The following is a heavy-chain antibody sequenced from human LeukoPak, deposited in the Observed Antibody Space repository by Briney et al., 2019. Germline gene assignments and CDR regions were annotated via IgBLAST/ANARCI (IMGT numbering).Heavy chain of an antibody. CDR3: ARGVERWLQLGIDAFDI. CDR1: GGSISSYY. D-gene: IGHD5-12*01. CDR2: IYYSGST. J-gene: IGHJ3*02. V-gene: IGHV4-59*01. Sequence: TSETLSLTCTVSGGSISSYYWSWIRQPPGKGLEWIGYIYYSGSTNYNPSLKSRVTISVDTSKNQFSLKLSSVTAADTAVYYCARGVERWLQLGIDAFDIWGQGTMVTVSS.